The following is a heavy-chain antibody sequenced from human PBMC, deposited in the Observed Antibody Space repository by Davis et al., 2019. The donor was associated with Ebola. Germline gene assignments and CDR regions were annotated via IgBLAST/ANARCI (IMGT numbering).Heavy chain of an antibody. CDR1: GYTFTSYD. D-gene: IGHD3-9*01. CDR3: ARVERYFDWLLTPGYYGMDV. J-gene: IGHJ6*02. Sequence: ASVKVSCKASGYTFTSYDINWVRQATGQGLEWMGWMNPNSGNTGYAQKFQGRVTITADKSTSTAYMELSSLRSEDTAVYYCARVERYFDWLLTPGYYGMDVWGQGTTVTVSS. CDR2: MNPNSGNT. V-gene: IGHV1-8*01.